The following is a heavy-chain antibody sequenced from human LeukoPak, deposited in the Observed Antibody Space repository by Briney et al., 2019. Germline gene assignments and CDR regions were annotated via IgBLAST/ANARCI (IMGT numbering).Heavy chain of an antibody. D-gene: IGHD4-17*01. Sequence: GGSLRLSCAASGFTFSSYGMHWVRQAPGKGLEWVAVISYDGGNKYYADSVKGRFTISRDDSKNTLHLQMNSLRAEDTAVYYCAKDRMTTVTVGDFDNWGQGTLVTVSS. CDR1: GFTFSSYG. V-gene: IGHV3-30*18. CDR3: AKDRMTTVTVGDFDN. CDR2: ISYDGGNK. J-gene: IGHJ4*02.